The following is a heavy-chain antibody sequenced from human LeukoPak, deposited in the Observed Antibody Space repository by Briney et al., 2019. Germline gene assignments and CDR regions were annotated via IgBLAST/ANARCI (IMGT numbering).Heavy chain of an antibody. J-gene: IGHJ4*02. CDR2: ISAYNGNT. D-gene: IGHD3-3*01. Sequence: GASVKVSCKASGYTFTSYGISWVRQAPGQGLEWMGWISAYNGNTNYAQKLQGRVTMTTDTSTSTAYMELRSLRSDDTTVYYCARTKGDFCSGYSPDYWGQGTLVTVSS. V-gene: IGHV1-18*01. CDR3: ARTKGDFCSGYSPDY. CDR1: GYTFTSYG.